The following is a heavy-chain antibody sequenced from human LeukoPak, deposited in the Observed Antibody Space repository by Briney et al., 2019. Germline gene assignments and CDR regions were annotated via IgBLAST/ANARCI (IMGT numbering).Heavy chain of an antibody. J-gene: IGHJ3*02. CDR2: INPNSGGT. CDR1: GYTFTNYD. CDR3: ARGLGYCSGGSCYFGAFDI. Sequence: ASVRVSCKASGYTFTNYDINWVRQASGQGLEWMGWINPNSGGTNYAQKFQGRVTMTRDTSISTAYMELSRLRSDDTAVYYCARGLGYCSGGSCYFGAFDIWGQGTMVTVSS. V-gene: IGHV1-2*02. D-gene: IGHD2-15*01.